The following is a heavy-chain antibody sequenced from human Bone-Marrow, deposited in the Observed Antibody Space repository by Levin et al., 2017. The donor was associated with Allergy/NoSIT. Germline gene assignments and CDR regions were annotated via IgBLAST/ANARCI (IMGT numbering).Heavy chain of an antibody. CDR1: GFPFTSSG. CDR3: AKGGRGYDFAVDAFDI. Sequence: LSLTCAASGFPFTSSGMHWLRPAPGKGLEWMAVISYAGGREYYAESVKGRFTISRDNSRNTLYLQMNRLRVEDTAVYYCAKGGRGYDFAVDAFDIWGQGTMVTVSS. V-gene: IGHV3-30*18. J-gene: IGHJ3*02. D-gene: IGHD3-10*01. CDR2: ISYAGGRE.